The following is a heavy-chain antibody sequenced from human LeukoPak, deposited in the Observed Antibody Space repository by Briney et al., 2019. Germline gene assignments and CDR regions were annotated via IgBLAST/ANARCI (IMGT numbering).Heavy chain of an antibody. CDR1: GFTFSSYW. D-gene: IGHD2-8*02. CDR3: ASDFRSYNIRWCLDY. J-gene: IGHJ4*02. Sequence: GGSLRLSCAASGFTFSSYWMHWVRQAPGKGLVWVSRINSDGSSTTYADSVKGRFTISRDNSKNTLYLQMNSLRAEDTAVYYCASDFRSYNIRWCLDYWGQGTLVTVSS. V-gene: IGHV3-74*01. CDR2: INSDGSST.